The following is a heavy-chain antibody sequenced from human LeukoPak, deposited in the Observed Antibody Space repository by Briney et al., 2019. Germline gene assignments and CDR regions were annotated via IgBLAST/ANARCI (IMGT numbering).Heavy chain of an antibody. D-gene: IGHD3-10*02. J-gene: IGHJ6*03. V-gene: IGHV4-59*11. CDR2: IYNSGST. CDR3: ARDATVKYYYVWRGYYYYMDV. Sequence: SETLSLTCTVSGGSISSHYWSWIRQPPGKGLEWIGYIYNSGSTNYNPSLKSRVPISVDTSKNQFSLKLSSVTPADTAVYYCARDATVKYYYVWRGYYYYMDVWGKGTTVTVSS. CDR1: GGSISSHY.